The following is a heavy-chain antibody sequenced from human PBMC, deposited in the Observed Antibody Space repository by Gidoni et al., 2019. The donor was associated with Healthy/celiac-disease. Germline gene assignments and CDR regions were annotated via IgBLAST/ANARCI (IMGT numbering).Heavy chain of an antibody. CDR1: GGTFSSYA. J-gene: IGHJ6*02. CDR3: ARAKGSSWVYYYGMDV. Sequence: QVQLVQSGAEVKKPGSSVKVSCKASGGTFSSYAISWVRQAPGPGLEWMGRIIPILGIANDAQKFQGRVTITADKSTSTAYMELSSLRSEDTAVYYCARAKGSSWVYYYGMDVWGQGTTVTVSS. V-gene: IGHV1-69*09. CDR2: IIPILGIA. D-gene: IGHD6-13*01.